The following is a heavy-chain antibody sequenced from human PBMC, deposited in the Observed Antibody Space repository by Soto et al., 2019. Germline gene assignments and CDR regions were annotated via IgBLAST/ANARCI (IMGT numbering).Heavy chain of an antibody. CDR3: ARDPTDYYYDSSGYSDY. D-gene: IGHD3-22*01. J-gene: IGHJ4*02. V-gene: IGHV3-33*01. Sequence: QVQLVESGGGVVQPGRSLRLSCAASGFTFSSYGMHWVRQAPGKGLEWVAVIWYDGSNKYYADSVKGRFTISRDNSKNTLYLQMNSLRAEDTAVYYCARDPTDYYYDSSGYSDYWGQGTLVTVSS. CDR2: IWYDGSNK. CDR1: GFTFSSYG.